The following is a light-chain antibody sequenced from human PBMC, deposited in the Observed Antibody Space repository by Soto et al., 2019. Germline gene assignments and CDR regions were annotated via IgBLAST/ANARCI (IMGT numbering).Light chain of an antibody. J-gene: IGLJ3*02. V-gene: IGLV2-11*01. CDR3: CSYAGRYDFWV. CDR2: DVS. CDR1: NSDIGGYNY. Sequence: QSALTQPRSVSGSPGQSVTISCTGTNSDIGGYNYVSWYQQHPGKAPKVMIYDVSRRPSGVPDRFSGSKSGNTASLSISGLQAEDEADYYCCSYAGRYDFWVFGGGTTLTVL.